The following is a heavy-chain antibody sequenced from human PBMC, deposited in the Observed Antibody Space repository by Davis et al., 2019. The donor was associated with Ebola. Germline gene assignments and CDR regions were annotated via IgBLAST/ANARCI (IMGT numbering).Heavy chain of an antibody. CDR3: ARGRSYYYGSGSYYNV. Sequence: SETLSLTCAVSGGSISSSNWWSWVRQPPGKGLEWIGEINHSGSTNYNPSLKSRVTISVDTSKNQFSLKLSSVTAADTAVYYCARGRSYYYGSGSYYNVWGQGTLVTVSS. CDR1: GGSISSSNW. J-gene: IGHJ4*02. V-gene: IGHV4-4*02. CDR2: INHSGST. D-gene: IGHD3-10*01.